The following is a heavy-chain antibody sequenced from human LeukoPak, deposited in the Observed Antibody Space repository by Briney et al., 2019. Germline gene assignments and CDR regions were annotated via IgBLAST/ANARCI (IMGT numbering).Heavy chain of an antibody. J-gene: IGHJ4*02. Sequence: ASVKVSCKASGGTFSSYAISWVRQAPGKGLEWMGGFDPEDGETIYAQKFQGRVTMTEDTSTDTAYMELSSLRSEDTAVYYCATDSITGTTLLNYWGQGTLVTVSS. CDR1: GGTFSSYA. CDR3: ATDSITGTTLLNY. V-gene: IGHV1-24*01. D-gene: IGHD1-20*01. CDR2: FDPEDGET.